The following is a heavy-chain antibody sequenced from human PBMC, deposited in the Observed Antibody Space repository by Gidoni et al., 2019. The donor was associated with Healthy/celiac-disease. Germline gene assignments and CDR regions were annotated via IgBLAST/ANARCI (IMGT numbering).Heavy chain of an antibody. CDR1: GGSISSYY. Sequence: QVQLQESGPGLVKPSETLSLTCTVSGGSISSYYWSWIRQPPGKGLEWIGYIYYSGSTNYNPSLKSRVTISVDTSKNQFSLKLSSVTAADTAVYYCARLRADGSGRGYFDYWGQGTLVTVSS. D-gene: IGHD3-10*01. V-gene: IGHV4-59*08. J-gene: IGHJ4*02. CDR3: ARLRADGSGRGYFDY. CDR2: IYYSGST.